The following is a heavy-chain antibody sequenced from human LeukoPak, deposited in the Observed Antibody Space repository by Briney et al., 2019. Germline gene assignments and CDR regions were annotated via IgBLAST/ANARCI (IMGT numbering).Heavy chain of an antibody. D-gene: IGHD3-10*01. Sequence: GGSLRLSCAASGFTFSNYAMRWVRQAPGRGLDWVSTLSDSGSSTYYADSVKGRFTISRDNSKNTLYLQMDSLRVEDTATYYCPKVPYSDYGSGRPPFMDVWGQGTTVAVSS. CDR3: PKVPYSDYGSGRPPFMDV. J-gene: IGHJ6*02. CDR2: LSDSGSST. CDR1: GFTFSNYA. V-gene: IGHV3-23*01.